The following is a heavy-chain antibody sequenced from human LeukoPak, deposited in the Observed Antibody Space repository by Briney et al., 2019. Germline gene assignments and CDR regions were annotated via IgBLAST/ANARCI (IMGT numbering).Heavy chain of an antibody. J-gene: IGHJ4*02. CDR2: ISSSSSYI. V-gene: IGHV3-21*01. Sequence: GGSLRLSCAASGFTFSSYSMNWVRQAPGKGLEWVSSISSSSSYIYYADSVKGRFTISRDNAKNSLYLQMNSLRAEDTAVYYCARDDGYRGGDFCYTADYWGQGTLVTVSS. CDR1: GFTFSSYS. CDR3: ARDDGYRGGDFCYTADY. D-gene: IGHD2-21*02.